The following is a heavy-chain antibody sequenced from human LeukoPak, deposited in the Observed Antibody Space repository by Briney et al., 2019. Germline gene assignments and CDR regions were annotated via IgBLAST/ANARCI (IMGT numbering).Heavy chain of an antibody. CDR2: ISWNSGSI. Sequence: GGSLRLSCAASGFTFDDYAMHWVRQAPGKGLEWVSGISWNSGSIGYADSVKDRFTISRDNAKNSLYLQMNSLRAEDTALYYCAKDRGVPAAILDYWGQGTLVTVSS. V-gene: IGHV3-9*01. D-gene: IGHD2-2*01. CDR1: GFTFDDYA. J-gene: IGHJ4*02. CDR3: AKDRGVPAAILDY.